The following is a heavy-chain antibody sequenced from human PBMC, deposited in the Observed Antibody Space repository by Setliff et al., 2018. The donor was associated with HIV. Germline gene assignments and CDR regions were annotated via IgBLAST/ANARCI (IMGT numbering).Heavy chain of an antibody. Sequence: ASVKVSCKASRYTFTGYYIHWVRRAPGEGLEWMGWINPDTGDTNYAQKFQGWVTMTRDTSISTAYMELSRLRSDDTALYYCARGGGSSAPDAFDIWGQGTMVTVSS. J-gene: IGHJ3*02. D-gene: IGHD1-26*01. V-gene: IGHV1-2*04. CDR3: ARGGGSSAPDAFDI. CDR2: INPDTGDT. CDR1: RYTFTGYY.